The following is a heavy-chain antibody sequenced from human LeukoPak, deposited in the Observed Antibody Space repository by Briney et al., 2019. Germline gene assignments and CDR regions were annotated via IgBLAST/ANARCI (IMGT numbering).Heavy chain of an antibody. CDR3: ARDQGYFDL. CDR2: ISSGSRNI. Sequence: GGSLRLSCSASEFTFSRYSMHWIRQAPGKGLEWVSSISSGSRNILYADSVKGRFTISGDNSKNTLYLQMNSLRAEDTAVYYCARDQGYFDLWGRGTLVTVSS. J-gene: IGHJ2*01. V-gene: IGHV3-21*04. CDR1: EFTFSRYS.